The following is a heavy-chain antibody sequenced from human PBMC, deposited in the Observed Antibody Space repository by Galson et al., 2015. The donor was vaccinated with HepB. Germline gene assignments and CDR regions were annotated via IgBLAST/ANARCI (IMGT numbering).Heavy chain of an antibody. CDR1: GFTFSSYA. CDR3: ARAIPTNYDFWSGYYY. V-gene: IGHV3-30-3*01. D-gene: IGHD3-3*01. CDR2: ISYDGSNK. J-gene: IGHJ4*02. Sequence: SLRLSCAASGFTFSSYAMHWVRQAPGKGLEWVAVISYDGSNKYYADSVKGRFTISRDNSKNTLYLQMNSLRAEDTAVYYCARAIPTNYDFWSGYYYWGQGTLVTVSS.